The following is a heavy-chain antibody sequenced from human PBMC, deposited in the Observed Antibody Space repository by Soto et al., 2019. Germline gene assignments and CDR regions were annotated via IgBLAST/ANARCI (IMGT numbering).Heavy chain of an antibody. J-gene: IGHJ3*02. V-gene: IGHV3-15*01. CDR3: TTSSYYYDTRSYYLEGAFDI. CDR1: GFSFNNAW. Sequence: GGSLRLSCAASGFSFNNAWMNWVRQAPGKGLEWVGRIKSKTNGGTTDYAAPVKGRFTISRDDSKNTLYLQMNRLKTEDTAVYYCTTSSYYYDTRSYYLEGAFDIWGQGTMVTVSS. D-gene: IGHD3-22*01. CDR2: IKSKTNGGTT.